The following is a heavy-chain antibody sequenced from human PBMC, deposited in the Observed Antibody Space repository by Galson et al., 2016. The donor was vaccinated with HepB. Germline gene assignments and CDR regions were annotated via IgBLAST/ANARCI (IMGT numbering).Heavy chain of an antibody. CDR3: AKDHPSSGWPAFEY. J-gene: IGHJ4*02. CDR1: GGKGERYA. V-gene: IGHV3-23*01. CDR2: CKKGCNS. Sequence: SLRLSCAASGGKGERYATRGVRKGPGKGGEWGESCKKGCNSDHADAGQGRGRISRDNSKNKLDMQMHSLRAEDTAVYYCAKDHPSSGWPAFEYWGQGILVTVSS. D-gene: IGHD3-22*01.